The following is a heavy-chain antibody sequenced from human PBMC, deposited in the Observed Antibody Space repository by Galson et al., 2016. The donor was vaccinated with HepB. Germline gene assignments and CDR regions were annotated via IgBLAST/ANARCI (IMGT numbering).Heavy chain of an antibody. J-gene: IGHJ4*02. CDR2: IRSSGGMI. CDR3: VRDSGGYRDGPQYYLDY. CDR1: GFTFSSYE. D-gene: IGHD5-18*01. V-gene: IGHV3-48*03. Sequence: SLRLYCAASGFTFSSYEMHWVRQAPGKGLEWVSYIRSSGGMIFYADSVRGRFTIARDHAENSLSLQMDSLRPEDTGVYFCVRDSGGYRDGPQYYLDYWGQGVLVTVSS.